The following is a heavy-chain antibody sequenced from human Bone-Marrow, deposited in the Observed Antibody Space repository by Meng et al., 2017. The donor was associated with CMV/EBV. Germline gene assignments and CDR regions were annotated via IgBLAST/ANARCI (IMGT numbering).Heavy chain of an antibody. CDR2: ISSSSSYI. CDR3: AKAGNGSNFDS. D-gene: IGHD1-26*01. V-gene: IGHV3-21*01. CDR1: GFTFSSYS. J-gene: IGHJ5*01. Sequence: GRSLRLSFAASGFTFSSYSMNWARQAPGKGLEWVSSISSSSSYIYYAASVKGRFTTSTDTYKNTLYLQMNSLGAETTAIYYFAKAGNGSNFDSWGQGKLVTVSS.